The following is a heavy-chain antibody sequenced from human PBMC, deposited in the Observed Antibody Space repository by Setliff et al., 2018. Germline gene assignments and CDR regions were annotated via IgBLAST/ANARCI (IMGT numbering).Heavy chain of an antibody. J-gene: IGHJ3*02. Sequence: SETLSLTCTVSGYSISSGYYWGWSRQPPGKGLEWIGSIYYSRSTYYNPSLKSRVTISVDTSKNQFSLTLSSVNAADTAVYYCARPLAAGELSGAFDIWGQGTMVTVSS. V-gene: IGHV4-38-2*02. CDR1: GYSISSGYY. D-gene: IGHD6-13*01. CDR2: IYYSRST. CDR3: ARPLAAGELSGAFDI.